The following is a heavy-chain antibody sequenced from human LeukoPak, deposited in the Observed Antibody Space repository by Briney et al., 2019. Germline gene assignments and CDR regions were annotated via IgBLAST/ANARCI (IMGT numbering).Heavy chain of an antibody. Sequence: GGSLRLSCAASGFTFDDYAMHWVRQAPGKGLEWVSLISGDGGSTYYADSVKGRFTISRDNSKNSLYLQMNSQRTEDTALYYCAKDIEYYYGSGNPDYWGQGTLVTVSS. CDR1: GFTFDDYA. V-gene: IGHV3-43*02. D-gene: IGHD3-10*01. J-gene: IGHJ4*02. CDR3: AKDIEYYYGSGNPDY. CDR2: ISGDGGST.